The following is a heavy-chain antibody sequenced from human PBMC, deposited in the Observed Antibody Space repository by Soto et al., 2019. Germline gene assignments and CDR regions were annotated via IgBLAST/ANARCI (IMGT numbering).Heavy chain of an antibody. CDR2: IYYSGST. CDR1: GGSISSYY. V-gene: IGHV4-59*01. J-gene: IGHJ4*02. D-gene: IGHD6-19*01. Sequence: SETLSLTCTASGGSISSYYWSWIRQPPGKGLEWIGYIYYSGSTNYNPSLKSRVTISVDTSKNQFSLKLSSVTAADTAVYYCARRAGIKIDYWGQGTLVTVSS. CDR3: ARRAGIKIDY.